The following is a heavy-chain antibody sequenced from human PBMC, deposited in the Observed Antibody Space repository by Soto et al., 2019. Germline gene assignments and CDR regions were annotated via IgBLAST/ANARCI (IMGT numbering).Heavy chain of an antibody. J-gene: IGHJ5*02. D-gene: IGHD2-2*01. CDR3: ARDHDGICSTSCSGVNWFDP. CDR2: INHSGST. Sequence: QVQLQQWGAGLLKPSETLSLTCAVYGGSFSGYYWSWIRQPPGKGLEWIGEINHSGSTNYNPSLTRRVIISVDTSKNQFSLKLSSVTAADTAVYYCARDHDGICSTSCSGVNWFDPWGQGTLVTVSS. V-gene: IGHV4-34*01. CDR1: GGSFSGYY.